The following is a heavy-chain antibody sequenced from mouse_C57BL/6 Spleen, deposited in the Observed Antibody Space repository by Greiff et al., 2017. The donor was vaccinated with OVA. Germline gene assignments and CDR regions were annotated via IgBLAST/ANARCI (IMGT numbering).Heavy chain of an antibody. CDR1: GYTFTSYW. Sequence: VKLQQPGAELVKPGASVKLSCKASGYTFTSYWMQWVKQRPGQGLEWIGEIDPSDSYTNYNQKFKGKATLTVDTSSSTAYMQLSSLTSEDSAVYYCARFNGRGAMDYWGQGTSVTVSS. D-gene: IGHD1-1*02. CDR2: IDPSDSYT. J-gene: IGHJ4*01. V-gene: IGHV1-50*01. CDR3: ARFNGRGAMDY.